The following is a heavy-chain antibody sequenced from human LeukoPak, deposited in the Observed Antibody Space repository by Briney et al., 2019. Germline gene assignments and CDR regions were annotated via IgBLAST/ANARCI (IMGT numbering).Heavy chain of an antibody. Sequence: PGGSLRLSCAASGFTFSSYAMSWVRQAPGKGLEWVSAISGSGGSTYYADSVKGRFTISRDNSKNTLYLQMNSLRAEDTAVYYCAKDQIAPHYYDILTGSNKSGADYWGQGTLVTVSS. D-gene: IGHD3-9*01. J-gene: IGHJ4*02. V-gene: IGHV3-23*01. CDR2: ISGSGGST. CDR1: GFTFSSYA. CDR3: AKDQIAPHYYDILTGSNKSGADY.